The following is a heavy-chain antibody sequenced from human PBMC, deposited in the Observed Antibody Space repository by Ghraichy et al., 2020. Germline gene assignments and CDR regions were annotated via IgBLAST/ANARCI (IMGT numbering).Heavy chain of an antibody. J-gene: IGHJ4*02. CDR2: INTANGDT. Sequence: ASVKVSCKASGHTFTTFKIHWVRQAPGQSLEWMAWINTANGDTQYSQRFQGRVTVTGDISATIAFMELNSLRYEDTAVYYCARDESDWGQGTPVTVSS. CDR3: ARDESD. V-gene: IGHV1-3*04. CDR1: GHTFTTFK.